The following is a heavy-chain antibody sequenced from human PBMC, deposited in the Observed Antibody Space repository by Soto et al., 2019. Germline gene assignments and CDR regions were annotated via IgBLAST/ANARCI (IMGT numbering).Heavy chain of an antibody. CDR2: INHSGST. Sequence: SETLSLTCAVYGGSFSGYYWSWIRQPPGKGLEWIGEINHSGSTNYNPSLKSRVTKSVDTSKNQFSLKLSSVTAADTVVFYCARGPARVFGVVMRSWFDPWGQGTLVTVSS. CDR1: GGSFSGYY. J-gene: IGHJ5*02. V-gene: IGHV4-34*01. CDR3: ARGPARVFGVVMRSWFDP. D-gene: IGHD3-3*01.